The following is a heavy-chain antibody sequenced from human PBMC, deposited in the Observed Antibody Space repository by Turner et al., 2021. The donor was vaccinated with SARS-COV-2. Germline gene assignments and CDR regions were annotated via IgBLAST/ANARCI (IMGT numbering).Heavy chain of an antibody. CDR1: GGPISSRSYF. J-gene: IGHJ1*01. Sequence: QLQLQESGPGLVKPSETLSITCTVSGGPISSRSYFWGWLRQPPGKGLEWIGSIDYSGSTYYKPSLKSRVTISVDTSKNQFSLKLRSVIGADTSVYYCARDGGDPPRYFQHWGQGTLVTVSS. V-gene: IGHV4-39*02. CDR2: IDYSGST. D-gene: IGHD2-21*02. CDR3: ARDGGDPPRYFQH.